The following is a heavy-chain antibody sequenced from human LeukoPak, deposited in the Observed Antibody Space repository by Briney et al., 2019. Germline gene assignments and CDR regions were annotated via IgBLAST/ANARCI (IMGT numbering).Heavy chain of an antibody. CDR1: GFTFDDYS. Sequence: GGSLRLSCAASGFTFDDYSMHWVRQGPGRGLEWVSVISWDGGSTSYADSVKGRFTISRDNSKNSLYLQMNSLRSEDSALYYCAKDRGGVDYWGQGTLVTVSS. CDR3: AKDRGGVDY. V-gene: IGHV3-43*01. J-gene: IGHJ4*02. D-gene: IGHD3-16*01. CDR2: ISWDGGST.